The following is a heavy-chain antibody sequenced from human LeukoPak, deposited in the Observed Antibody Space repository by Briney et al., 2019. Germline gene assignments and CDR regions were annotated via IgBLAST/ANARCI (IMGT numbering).Heavy chain of an antibody. CDR3: ARSSIVGATDYFDY. V-gene: IGHV4-4*07. Sequence: SETLSLTCTVSGGSISSYYWSWIRQPAGKGLEWIGRIYTSGSTNYNPSLKSRVTMSVDTSENQFSLKLSSVTAADTAVYYCARSSIVGATDYFDYWGQGTLVTVSS. D-gene: IGHD1-26*01. CDR2: IYTSGST. CDR1: GGSISSYY. J-gene: IGHJ4*02.